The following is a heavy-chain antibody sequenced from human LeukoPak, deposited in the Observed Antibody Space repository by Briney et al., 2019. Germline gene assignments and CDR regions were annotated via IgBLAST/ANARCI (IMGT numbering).Heavy chain of an antibody. D-gene: IGHD3-3*01. V-gene: IGHV3-7*01. CDR2: IKQDGSEK. Sequence: GGSLRLSCAASGFTFSSYWMSWVRQAPGKGLEWVANIKQDGSEKYYVDSVKGRFTISRDNAKNSLYLQMNSLRAEDTAVYYCARSYEYYDFWSGYSIYYYYYMDVWGKGTTVTVSS. CDR1: GFTFSSYW. J-gene: IGHJ6*03. CDR3: ARSYEYYDFWSGYSIYYYYYMDV.